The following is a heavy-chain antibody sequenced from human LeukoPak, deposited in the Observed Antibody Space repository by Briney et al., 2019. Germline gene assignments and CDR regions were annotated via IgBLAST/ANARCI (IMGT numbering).Heavy chain of an antibody. Sequence: GGSLRLSCAASGFTFSSYSMNWVRQAPGKGLEWVSSISSSSSYIYYADSVKGRFTISRDNAKNSLYLQMNSLRAEDTAVYYCARDGWFRGLRKSGNFDYWGQGTLVTVSS. V-gene: IGHV3-21*01. D-gene: IGHD5-12*01. J-gene: IGHJ4*02. CDR3: ARDGWFRGLRKSGNFDY. CDR1: GFTFSSYS. CDR2: ISSSSSYI.